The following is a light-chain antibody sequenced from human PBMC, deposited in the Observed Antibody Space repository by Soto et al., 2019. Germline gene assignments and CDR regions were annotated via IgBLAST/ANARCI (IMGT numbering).Light chain of an antibody. CDR3: SSYTTNNSPHV. CDR1: SSDVGGFNY. J-gene: IGLJ1*01. Sequence: QSVLTQPASVSGSPGQSITISCTGTSSDVGGFNYVSWYQQYPGKAPKLIIYEVSNRPSGVSSRFSGSKSGNTASLIISGLQAEDEADYYCSSYTTNNSPHVFGAGTKVT. CDR2: EVS. V-gene: IGLV2-14*01.